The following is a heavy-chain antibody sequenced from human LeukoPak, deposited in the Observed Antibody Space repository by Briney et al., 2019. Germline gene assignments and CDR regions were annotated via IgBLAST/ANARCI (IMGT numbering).Heavy chain of an antibody. J-gene: IGHJ4*02. Sequence: SGTLSLTCTVSGASISNYYWNWIRQPPGKGLEWIGYISDSGSTNYNPSLKSRVTISADTSKNQFSLKLSSVTAADTAVYYCARRGYGDSWGQGTLVTVSS. V-gene: IGHV4-59*12. D-gene: IGHD2-15*01. CDR2: ISDSGST. CDR3: ARRGYGDS. CDR1: GASISNYY.